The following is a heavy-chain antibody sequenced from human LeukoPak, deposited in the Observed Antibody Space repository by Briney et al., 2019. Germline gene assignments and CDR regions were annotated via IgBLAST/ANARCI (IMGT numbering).Heavy chain of an antibody. CDR2: INWNGGST. D-gene: IGHD3-22*01. CDR3: ARENYYDSSGYDY. J-gene: IGHJ4*02. Sequence: GGSLRLSCAASGFTFSSYWMSWVRQAPGKGLEWVCGINWNGGSTGYEDSVKGRFTISRDNAKNSLYLQMNSLRAEDTALYYCARENYYDSSGYDYWGQGTLVTVSS. CDR1: GFTFSSYW. V-gene: IGHV3-20*04.